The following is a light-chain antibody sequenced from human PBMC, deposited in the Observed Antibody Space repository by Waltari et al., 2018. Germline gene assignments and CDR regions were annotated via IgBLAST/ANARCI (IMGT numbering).Light chain of an antibody. CDR2: WAS. CDR3: QQYYSTPGT. J-gene: IGKJ1*01. V-gene: IGKV4-1*01. Sequence: DIVMTQSPDSLAVSLGERATINCKSSQSVLYSANNKNYLACYQRKPGQPPTLLIYWASTRESGVPDRFSGSGTGTDFTLTISSLQAEEVAVYYCQQYYSTPGTFCQGTKVEIK. CDR1: QSVLYSANNKNY.